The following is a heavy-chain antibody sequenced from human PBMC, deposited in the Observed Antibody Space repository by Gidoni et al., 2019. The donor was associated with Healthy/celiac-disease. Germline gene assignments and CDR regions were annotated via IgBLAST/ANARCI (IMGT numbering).Heavy chain of an antibody. CDR2: ISYDGSNK. J-gene: IGHJ4*02. Sequence: QVQLVESGGGVVQPGRSLRLSCAASGFTFSSYAMQWVRQAPGKGLEWVAVISYDGSNKYYADSVKGRFTISRDNSKNTLYLQMNSLRAEDTAVYYCARDNYYGSGSYSDYWGQGTLVTVSS. CDR1: GFTFSSYA. CDR3: ARDNYYGSGSYSDY. V-gene: IGHV3-30-3*01. D-gene: IGHD3-10*01.